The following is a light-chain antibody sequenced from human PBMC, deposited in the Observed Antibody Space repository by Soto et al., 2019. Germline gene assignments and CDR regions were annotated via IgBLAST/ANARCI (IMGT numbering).Light chain of an antibody. CDR3: QQYYNLWT. Sequence: IQLTQSPSSLSASVGDRVTITCQASRGISSYLAWYQQKPGKPPKLLVYSASTLQSGVPSRFSGSGSGPDFTLTISRLQSEDFATYYCQQYYNLWTFGQGTKVDIK. CDR1: RGISSY. CDR2: SAS. J-gene: IGKJ1*01. V-gene: IGKV1-9*01.